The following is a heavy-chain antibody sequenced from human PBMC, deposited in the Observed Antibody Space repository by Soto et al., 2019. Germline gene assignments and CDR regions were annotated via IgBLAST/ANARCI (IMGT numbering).Heavy chain of an antibody. CDR3: ARQGARGYSFFPIYYFDY. CDR1: GYSFTSYW. D-gene: IGHD5-18*01. CDR2: IDPSDSYT. J-gene: IGHJ4*02. Sequence: PGESLKISCKGSGYSFTSYWISWVRQMPGKGLEWMGRIDPSDSYTNYSPSFQGHVTISADKSISTAYLQWSSLKASDTAMYYCARQGARGYSFFPIYYFDYWGQGTLVTVSS. V-gene: IGHV5-10-1*01.